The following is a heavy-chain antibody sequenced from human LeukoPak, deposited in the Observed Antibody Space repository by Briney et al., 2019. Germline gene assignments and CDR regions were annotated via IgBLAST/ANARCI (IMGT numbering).Heavy chain of an antibody. CDR3: ARPDQRGYCYGYSALDI. CDR2: IYYSGTT. D-gene: IGHD5-18*01. J-gene: IGHJ3*02. V-gene: IGHV4-39*01. CDR1: GGSITSGNYY. Sequence: SECLSPTRPVAGGSITSGNYYWAWLRERPWKGLEWFGSIYYSGTTYYPPSLKTRATILIDTSQNQFSLKLLSVTAADTAVYYCARPDQRGYCYGYSALDIWCEGTMDTVSS.